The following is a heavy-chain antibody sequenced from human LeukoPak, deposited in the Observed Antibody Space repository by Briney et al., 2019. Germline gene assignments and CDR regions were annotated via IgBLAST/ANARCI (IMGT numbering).Heavy chain of an antibody. CDR1: GFTFSSYS. J-gene: IGHJ4*02. Sequence: GGSLRLSCAASGFTFSSYSMNWVRQAPGKGLEWVSSISSSSSYMYYGDSVKGRFTISRDNAKNSLYLQMNSLRAEDTAVYYCARDGDRIAAAGTFYWGQGTLVTVSS. CDR2: ISSSSSYM. CDR3: ARDGDRIAAAGTFY. D-gene: IGHD6-13*01. V-gene: IGHV3-21*01.